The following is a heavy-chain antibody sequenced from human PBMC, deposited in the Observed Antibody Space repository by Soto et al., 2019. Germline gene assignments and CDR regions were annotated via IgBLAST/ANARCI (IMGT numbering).Heavy chain of an antibody. V-gene: IGHV3-30*03. CDR3: MTPGTSDHSDY. J-gene: IGHJ4*02. CDR2: ISFDTSNS. CDR1: GIVFSSFG. Sequence: VQLVESGGGVVQPGNSLRLSSAVSGIVFSSFGMHWVRQAPGKGLEWVAVISFDTSNSYYADSVNGRFTISRDNSKNLLFLQMDGLRPEDTAVYWCMTPGTSDHSDYWGRGTLVTVSA. D-gene: IGHD2-8*02.